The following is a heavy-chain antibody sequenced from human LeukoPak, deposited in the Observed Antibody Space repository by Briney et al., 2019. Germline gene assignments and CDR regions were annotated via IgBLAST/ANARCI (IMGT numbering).Heavy chain of an antibody. CDR2: IYFSGGA. D-gene: IGHD6-6*01. V-gene: IGHV4-39*07. Sequence: SETLSLTCTVSGDSLRKSTFYWVWIRQPPGKGLEWSGSIYFSGGADYNPSLQSRVTISVDTSKNEFSLKVRSVTAADTAVYYCARAIYSSTWTNAFDIWGRGTVVTVSS. CDR3: ARAIYSSTWTNAFDI. CDR1: GDSLRKSTFY. J-gene: IGHJ3*02.